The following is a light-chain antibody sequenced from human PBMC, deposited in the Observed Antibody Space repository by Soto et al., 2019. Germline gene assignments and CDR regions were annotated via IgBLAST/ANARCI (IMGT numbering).Light chain of an antibody. Sequence: QSALTQPASVSGSPGQSITISCTGTSSDVGGYNYVSWYQQHPGKAPKLMIYEVSNRPSGASNRFSGSKSANTASLTISGLQAEDEADYYCSSYTSSSTYVFGTGTKLTVL. J-gene: IGLJ1*01. V-gene: IGLV2-14*01. CDR2: EVS. CDR3: SSYTSSSTYV. CDR1: SSDVGGYNY.